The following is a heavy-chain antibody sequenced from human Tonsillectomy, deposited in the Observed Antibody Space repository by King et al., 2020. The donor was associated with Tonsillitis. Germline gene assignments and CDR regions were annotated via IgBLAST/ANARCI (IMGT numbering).Heavy chain of an antibody. V-gene: IGHV3-49*04. CDR1: GFTFADYA. Sequence: ESGGGLVQPGRSLRLSCTASGFTFADYAMSWVRQAPGKGLEWVGFIRSKAYGGATEFAASVKGRFTISRDDSKSIVNLQMNSLKTEDTAVYFCTSYTSHGSGSPFWFYFYMDVWGKGTTVTVSS. J-gene: IGHJ6*03. CDR2: IRSKAYGGAT. CDR3: TSYTSHGSGSPFWFYFYMDV. D-gene: IGHD3-10*01.